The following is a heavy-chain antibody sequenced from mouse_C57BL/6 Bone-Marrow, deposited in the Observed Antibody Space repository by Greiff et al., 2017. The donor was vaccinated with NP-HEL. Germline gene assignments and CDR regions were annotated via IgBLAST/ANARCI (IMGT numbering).Heavy chain of an antibody. V-gene: IGHV1-36*01. CDR1: GFTFTDYY. D-gene: IGHD2-1*01. CDR3: ARDYYGNYYAMDY. J-gene: IGHJ4*01. Sequence: VQLQQSGPVLVKPGPSVKISCTASGFTFTDYYMHWVKQSHGQSLEWIGLVYPYNGGTSYNQKFQGKATLTVDTSSSTAYMELNSLTSEDSAVYYCARDYYGNYYAMDYWGQGTSVTVSS. CDR2: VYPYNGGT.